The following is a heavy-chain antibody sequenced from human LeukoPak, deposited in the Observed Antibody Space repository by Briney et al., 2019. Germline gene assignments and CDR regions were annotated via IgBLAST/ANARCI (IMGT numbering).Heavy chain of an antibody. CDR3: AKANYDSSAYYWSD. J-gene: IGHJ4*02. D-gene: IGHD3-22*01. V-gene: IGHV3-23*01. Sequence: GSLRLSCSASGFTLRSYAMSWVRQAPGEGLEMGSAIRGSGGSTSYADSVKGRFTISRDNSENTLYLQINSLRAEDTAVYYCAKANYDSSAYYWSDWGQGTLVTVSS. CDR2: IRGSGGST. CDR1: GFTLRSYA.